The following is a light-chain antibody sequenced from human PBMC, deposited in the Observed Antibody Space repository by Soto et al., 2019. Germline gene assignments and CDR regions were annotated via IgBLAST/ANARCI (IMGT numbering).Light chain of an antibody. V-gene: IGKV3-20*01. CDR2: GVS. J-gene: IGKJ2*01. CDR1: QSVSSD. CDR3: QQYGGSPPYT. Sequence: EIVMTQSPATLSVSPGERATLSCRASQSVSSDLAWYQQKPGQAPRLLIHGVSTRATGIPDRFSGSGSGTDFTLTISRLEPEDFAVYYCQQYGGSPPYTFGQGTKVEIK.